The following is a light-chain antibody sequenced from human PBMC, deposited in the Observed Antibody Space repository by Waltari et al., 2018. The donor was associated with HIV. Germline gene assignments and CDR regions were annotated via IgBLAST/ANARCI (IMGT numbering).Light chain of an antibody. CDR2: ASS. Sequence: EIVMTQSPDTLSMSPGERATLACRASQSVGSNLAWFQQRPGQSPRVLIYASSFRAAGIPARFSGSGSGTEFTLTISSLQSEDFAIYYCQHYDEWPRTFGQGSEVEIK. V-gene: IGKV3-15*01. CDR3: QHYDEWPRT. J-gene: IGKJ1*01. CDR1: QSVGSN.